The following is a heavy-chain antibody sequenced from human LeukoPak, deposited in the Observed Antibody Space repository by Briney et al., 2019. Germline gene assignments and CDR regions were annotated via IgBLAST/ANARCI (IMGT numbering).Heavy chain of an antibody. CDR2: ISWNSGSI. V-gene: IGHV3-9*01. CDR1: GFTFDDYA. J-gene: IGHJ4*02. D-gene: IGHD1-1*01. CDR3: AKDLSCNWNHAPFDY. Sequence: PGGSLRLSCAASGFTFDDYAMHWVRQAPGKGLEWVSGISWNSGSIGYADSVKGRFTISRDNAKNSLYLQMNSLRAEDTALYYCAKDLSCNWNHAPFDYWGQGTLVTVSS.